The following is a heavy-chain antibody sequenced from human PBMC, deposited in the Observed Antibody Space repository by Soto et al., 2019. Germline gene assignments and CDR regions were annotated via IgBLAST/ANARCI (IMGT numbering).Heavy chain of an antibody. CDR2: IKEDGSEK. CDR3: TRKRFGMDV. J-gene: IGHJ6*02. V-gene: IGHV3-7*03. CDR1: GFTFRNSW. Sequence: GGSLRLSCAASGFTFRNSWMSWVRQAPGKGLEWVANIKEDGSEKDYVDPVKGRFTITRDNAKNSLYLQMNNLRAEDTAVYFCTRKRFGMDVWGQGTTVTVSS.